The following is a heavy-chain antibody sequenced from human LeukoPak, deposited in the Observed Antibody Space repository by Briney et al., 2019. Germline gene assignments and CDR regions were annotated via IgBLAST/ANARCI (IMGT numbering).Heavy chain of an antibody. CDR1: GFTFSSFA. J-gene: IGHJ4*02. CDR2: LSGSGGST. CDR3: ARGVTVTTDF. V-gene: IGHV3-23*01. Sequence: GESLRLSCAASGFTFSSFAMTWVRQAPGEGLEWVSTLSGSGGSTYYADSVKGRFTISRDNSKNTVYLQMNSLRGEDTAMYYCARGVTVTTDFWGQGSLVTVSS. D-gene: IGHD4-17*01.